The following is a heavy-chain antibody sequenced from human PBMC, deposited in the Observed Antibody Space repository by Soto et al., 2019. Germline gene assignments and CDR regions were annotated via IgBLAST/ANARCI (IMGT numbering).Heavy chain of an antibody. V-gene: IGHV5-51*01. CDR3: ATAYVYDFENSNYYRDAFDI. J-gene: IGHJ3*02. Sequence: PGESLKISCKASGYSFSFYWIGWVRQMPGKGLEWMAIMYPDDSDIRYSPSFEAPVTISADKSTSTAFLQWSSLKASDTAMYYCATAYVYDFENSNYYRDAFDIWGQGTLVT. D-gene: IGHD3-22*01. CDR1: GYSFSFYW. CDR2: MYPDDSDI.